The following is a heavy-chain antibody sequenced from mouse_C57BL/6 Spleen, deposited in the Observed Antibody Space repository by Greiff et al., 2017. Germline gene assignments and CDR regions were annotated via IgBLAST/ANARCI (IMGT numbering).Heavy chain of an antibody. CDR3: AREDDGYFHWYFDV. CDR2: IWSGGST. CDR1: GFSLTSYG. Sequence: VQLKESGPGLVQPSQSLSITCTVSGFSLTSYGVHWVRQSPGKGLEWLGVIWSGGSTDYNAAFISRLSISKDNSKSQVFFKMNSLQADDTAIYYCAREDDGYFHWYFDVWGTGTTVTVSS. V-gene: IGHV2-2*01. J-gene: IGHJ1*03. D-gene: IGHD2-3*01.